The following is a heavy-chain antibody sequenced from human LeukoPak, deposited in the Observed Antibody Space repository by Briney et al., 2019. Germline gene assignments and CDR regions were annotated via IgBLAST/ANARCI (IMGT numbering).Heavy chain of an antibody. CDR3: ARGLRTVGTVTTTKAGWFDP. J-gene: IGHJ5*02. D-gene: IGHD4-17*01. CDR1: GGSISSYY. CDR2: IYYSGST. V-gene: IGHV4-59*01. Sequence: SETLSLTCTVSGGSISSYYWSWIRQPPGKGLEWIGYIYYSGSTNYNPSLKSRVTISVDTSKNQFSLKLSSVTAADTAVYYCARGLRTVGTVTTTKAGWFDPWGQGTLVTVSS.